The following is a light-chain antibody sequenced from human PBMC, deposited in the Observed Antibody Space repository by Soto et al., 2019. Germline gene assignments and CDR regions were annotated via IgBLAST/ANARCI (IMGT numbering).Light chain of an antibody. CDR1: TGAVTSGHY. CDR2: DTS. Sequence: ELSVTMSPLGGGTITSDSNTGAVTSGHYPYWIQQKPGQAPRTVIYDTSNKHSLTPARFSGSVLGGKAALTLSGAQPEDEADYYCLLYYSGARVFGGGTKVTV. J-gene: IGLJ2*01. V-gene: IGLV7-46*01. CDR3: LLYYSGARV.